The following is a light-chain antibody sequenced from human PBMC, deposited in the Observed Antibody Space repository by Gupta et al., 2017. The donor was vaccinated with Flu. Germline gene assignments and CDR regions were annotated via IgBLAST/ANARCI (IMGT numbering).Light chain of an antibody. CDR2: EVS. V-gene: IGLV2-8*01. Sequence: QSALTQPPSASGSPGPSVTISCTGTTTGVGGYNLVSWFQQPPGEAPKLMSYEVSKRRSGVPDGFSGSKSGSTAALTVSGLQADDEADYYCTSETGSNNVDVFGTGTKVTVL. CDR3: TSETGSNNVDV. CDR1: TTGVGGYNL. J-gene: IGLJ1*01.